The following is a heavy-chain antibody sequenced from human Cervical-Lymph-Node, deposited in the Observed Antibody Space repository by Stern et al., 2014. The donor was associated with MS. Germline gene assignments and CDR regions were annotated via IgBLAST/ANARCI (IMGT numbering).Heavy chain of an antibody. Sequence: EVQLVQSGAEVKKPGESLTIFCKGFGYSFNIYWIAWVRQRPGKGLEWMGIIYPDDSDAGYSPSFQGQVTFSVDKSISTAYLQWSSLKPSDTATYFCARRGMDVWGQGTSVTVSS. CDR1: GYSFNIYW. V-gene: IGHV5-51*01. J-gene: IGHJ6*02. CDR3: ARRGMDV. CDR2: IYPDDSDA.